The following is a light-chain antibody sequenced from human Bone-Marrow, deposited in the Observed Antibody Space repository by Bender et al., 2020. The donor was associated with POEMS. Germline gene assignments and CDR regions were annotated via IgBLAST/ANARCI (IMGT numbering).Light chain of an antibody. CDR3: SSYTSTNTVV. Sequence: QSALTQPASVSGSPGQSITISCTGTSSDVGSFNYVSWYQQHPGKVPQLLIYYVSNRPSGVSTRFAGSKSGNTASLTISGLQAEDESYFYCSSYTSTNTVVFGGGTKLTVL. V-gene: IGLV2-14*03. CDR1: SSDVGSFNY. CDR2: YVS. J-gene: IGLJ3*02.